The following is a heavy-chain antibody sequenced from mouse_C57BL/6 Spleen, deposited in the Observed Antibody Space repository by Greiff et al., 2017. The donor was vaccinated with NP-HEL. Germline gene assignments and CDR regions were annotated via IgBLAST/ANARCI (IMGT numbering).Heavy chain of an antibody. J-gene: IGHJ4*01. CDR1: GFTFSDYG. CDR3: AKAGGYAMDY. Sequence: DVQLVESGGGLVKPGGSLKLSCAASGFTFSDYGMHWVRQAPEKGLEWVAYISSGSSTIYYADTVKGRFTISRDNAKNTLFLQMTSLRSEDTAMYYCAKAGGYAMDYWGQGTSVTVSS. V-gene: IGHV5-17*01. CDR2: ISSGSSTI.